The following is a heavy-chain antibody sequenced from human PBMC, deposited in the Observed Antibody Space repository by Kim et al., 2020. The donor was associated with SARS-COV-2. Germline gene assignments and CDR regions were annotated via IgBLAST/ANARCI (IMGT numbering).Heavy chain of an antibody. Sequence: GGSLRLSCAASGFTFSSYGMHWVRQAPGKGLEWVAVISYDGSNKYYADSVKGRFTISRDNSKNTLYLQMNSLRAEDTAVYYCAKSRRWLQRGGYYYYGMDVWGQGTTVTVSS. CDR3: AKSRRWLQRGGYYYYGMDV. CDR1: GFTFSSYG. J-gene: IGHJ6*02. D-gene: IGHD5-12*01. CDR2: ISYDGSNK. V-gene: IGHV3-30*18.